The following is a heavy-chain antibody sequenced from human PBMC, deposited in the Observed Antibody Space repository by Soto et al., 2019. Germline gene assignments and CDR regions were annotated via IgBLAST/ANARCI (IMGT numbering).Heavy chain of an antibody. V-gene: IGHV1-8*01. CDR2: MNPNSGNT. D-gene: IGHD6-13*01. CDR3: ARERSAAGTGWFDP. CDR1: GYTFTSYD. J-gene: IGHJ5*02. Sequence: QVQLVQSGAEVKKPGASVKVSCKASGYTFTSYDINWVRQATGQGLEWMGWMNPNSGNTGYAQKFQGRVTMTRNTSISTAYMELSSLRSKDTAVYFCARERSAAGTGWFDPWGQGTLVIVSS.